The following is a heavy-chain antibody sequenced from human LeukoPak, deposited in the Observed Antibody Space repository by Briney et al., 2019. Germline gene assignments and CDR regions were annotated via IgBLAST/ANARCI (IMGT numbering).Heavy chain of an antibody. J-gene: IGHJ4*02. Sequence: PGGSLRLSCAASGFTFSTYWMHWVRQAPGTGLVWGSRIKSDGSNSNYADCVKGRFTISRDNAKTTLYLQMNSLRAEDTAVYHCVRVGGRSSIGGDCWGQGTLVTVSS. CDR2: IKSDGSNS. CDR3: VRVGGRSSIGGDC. V-gene: IGHV3-74*01. CDR1: GFTFSTYW. D-gene: IGHD3-10*01.